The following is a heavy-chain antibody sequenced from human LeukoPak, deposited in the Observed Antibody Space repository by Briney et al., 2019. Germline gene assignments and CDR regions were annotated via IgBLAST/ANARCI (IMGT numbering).Heavy chain of an antibody. CDR3: ATQQLVRFVLRFQH. J-gene: IGHJ1*01. CDR1: GYTLTELS. CDR2: FDPEDGET. Sequence: ASVKVSCKVSGYTLTELSMHWVRQAPGKGLEWMGRFDPEDGETIYAQKFQGRVTMTEDTSTDTAYMELSSLRSEDTAVYYCATQQLVRFVLRFQHWGQGTLVTVSS. D-gene: IGHD6-13*01. V-gene: IGHV1-24*01.